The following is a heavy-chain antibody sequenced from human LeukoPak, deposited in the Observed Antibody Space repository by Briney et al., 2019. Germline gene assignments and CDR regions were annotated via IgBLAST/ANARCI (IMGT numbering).Heavy chain of an antibody. CDR2: INPNSGGT. Sequence: ASVKVSCKASGYTFTGYYMHWVRQAPGQGLEWMGWINPNSGGTNYAQKFQGRVTMTRDTSISTAYMELSRLRSDDTAVYYCARAGYYYDSSGYYHLDYWGQGTLVTVSS. CDR1: GYTFTGYY. V-gene: IGHV1-2*02. J-gene: IGHJ4*02. D-gene: IGHD3-22*01. CDR3: ARAGYYYDSSGYYHLDY.